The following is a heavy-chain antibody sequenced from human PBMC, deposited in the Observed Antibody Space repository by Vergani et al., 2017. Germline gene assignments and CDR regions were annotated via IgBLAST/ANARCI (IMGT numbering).Heavy chain of an antibody. V-gene: IGHV4-59*01. CDR2: IYYSGST. J-gene: IGHJ4*02. Sequence: QVQLQELGPGLVKPSETLSLTCTVSGGSISSYYWSWIRQPPGKGLEWIGYIYYSGSTNYNPSLKSRVTISVDTSKNKFSLKLSSVTAADTAVYYCARGLVAARPDRYFDYWGQGTLVTVSS. CDR3: ARGLVAARPDRYFDY. CDR1: GGSISSYY. D-gene: IGHD6-6*01.